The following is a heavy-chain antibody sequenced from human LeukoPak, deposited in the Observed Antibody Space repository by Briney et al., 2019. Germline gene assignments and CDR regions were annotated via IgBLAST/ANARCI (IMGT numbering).Heavy chain of an antibody. D-gene: IGHD3/OR15-3a*01. Sequence: ASVKVSCNASGYTFTSNDINWVRQATGQGLEWMGWMNPNNGYTGYAQKFQDRVTITRNTSISTVYMELSSLRSDDTAVYYCARIGPDYYMDVWGKGTTVTVSS. CDR3: ARIGPDYYMDV. V-gene: IGHV1-8*03. CDR1: GYTFTSND. J-gene: IGHJ6*03. CDR2: MNPNNGYT.